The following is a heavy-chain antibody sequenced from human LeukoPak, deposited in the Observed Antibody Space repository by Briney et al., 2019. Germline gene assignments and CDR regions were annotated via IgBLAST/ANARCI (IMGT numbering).Heavy chain of an antibody. D-gene: IGHD2-21*01. CDR3: ARGPHTYGLDV. Sequence: GGSLRLSCVASGITFGTYAMNWVRQAPGKGLEWVSSVSSSSSYIYYADSVKGRCTISRDNAKNSLYLQMHSLRAEDTAVYYCARGPHTYGLDVWGPGTTVTVSS. CDR1: GITFGTYA. V-gene: IGHV3-21*01. J-gene: IGHJ6*02. CDR2: VSSSSSYI.